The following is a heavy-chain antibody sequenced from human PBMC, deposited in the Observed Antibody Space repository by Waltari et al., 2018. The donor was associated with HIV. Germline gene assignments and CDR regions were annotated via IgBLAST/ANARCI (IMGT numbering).Heavy chain of an antibody. Sequence: QVQLVQSGAAVKKPGASVKVSCKVSGYTLTELSMHWVRQAPATGLEWMGGFDPGDGETIYAQRFQGRGTMNEDTTTDTAYMELSSLRSEDAAVYYCATTEGYRIVGATGFDFWGQGTLVTVSS. V-gene: IGHV1-24*01. CDR3: ATTEGYRIVGATGFDF. D-gene: IGHD1-26*01. J-gene: IGHJ4*02. CDR1: GYTLTELS. CDR2: FDPGDGET.